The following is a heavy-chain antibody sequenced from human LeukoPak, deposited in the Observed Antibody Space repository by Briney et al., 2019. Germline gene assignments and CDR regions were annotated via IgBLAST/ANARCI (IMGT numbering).Heavy chain of an antibody. D-gene: IGHD3/OR15-3a*01. CDR1: GFTFSIYS. J-gene: IGHJ3*02. CDR3: ARMDAFDI. Sequence: GGSLRLSCTASGFTFSIYSMNWVRQAPGKGLEWVSYISSSSSNIYYADSVKGRFTISRDNAKNSLYLQMNSLRAEDTALYYCARMDAFDIWGQGTMVTVSS. V-gene: IGHV3-48*01. CDR2: ISSSSSNI.